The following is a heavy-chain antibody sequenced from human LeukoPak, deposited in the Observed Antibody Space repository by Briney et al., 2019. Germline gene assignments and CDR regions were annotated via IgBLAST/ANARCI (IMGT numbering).Heavy chain of an antibody. V-gene: IGHV3-66*01. CDR3: ARDPWGDIYHYMDV. CDR2: IYSGGTT. Sequence: GGSLRLSCAASGFTFSSYSMNWVRQAPGKGLEWVSVIYSGGTTHYADSVKGRFTISRDNSKNTLYLQMNSLRAEDTAVYYCARDPWGDIYHYMDVWGKGTTVTISS. J-gene: IGHJ6*03. CDR1: GFTFSSYS. D-gene: IGHD3-9*01.